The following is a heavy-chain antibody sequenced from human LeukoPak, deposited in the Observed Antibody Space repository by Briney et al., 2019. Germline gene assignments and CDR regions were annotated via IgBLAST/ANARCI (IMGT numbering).Heavy chain of an antibody. CDR1: GYTFTTYD. D-gene: IGHD5-18*01. V-gene: IGHV1-46*01. Sequence: GASVKVSCKASGYTFTTYDINWVRQAPGQGLEWMGIINPSGGSTSYAQKFQGRVTMTRDMSTSTVYMELSSLRSEDTAVYYCARLDTAMVGWGQGTLVTVSS. J-gene: IGHJ4*02. CDR3: ARLDTAMVG. CDR2: INPSGGST.